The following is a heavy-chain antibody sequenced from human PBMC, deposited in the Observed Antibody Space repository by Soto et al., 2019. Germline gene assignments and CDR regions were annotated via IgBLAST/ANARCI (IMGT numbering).Heavy chain of an antibody. V-gene: IGHV3-33*01. CDR3: ARDARSGIWYFDL. D-gene: IGHD3-10*01. CDR2: IWNDGSNK. CDR1: GFTFSSHG. J-gene: IGHJ2*01. Sequence: QVQLVESGGGVVQPGRSLRLSCAASGFTFSSHGIHWVRQAPGKGLEWVAVIWNDGSNKYYLDSVKGRFTISRDNSKNTLYLQMNSLRVEDTAVYYCARDARSGIWYFDLWGRGTRVTVSS.